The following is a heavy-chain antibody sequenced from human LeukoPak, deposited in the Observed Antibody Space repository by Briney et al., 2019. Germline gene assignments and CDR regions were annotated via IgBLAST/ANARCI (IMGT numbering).Heavy chain of an antibody. J-gene: IGHJ4*02. CDR2: INQVGSEK. CDR3: ARDHSEPGVFFDS. D-gene: IGHD1-14*01. V-gene: IGHV3-7*05. Sequence: GGSLRLSCAASGFTFSNYLMIWVRQAPGKGLEWVANINQVGSEKYSVDSVKGRFTISRDNAKNSLYLQMNSLRAEATAVYYCARDHSEPGVFFDSWGQGTLVTVSS. CDR1: GFTFSNYL.